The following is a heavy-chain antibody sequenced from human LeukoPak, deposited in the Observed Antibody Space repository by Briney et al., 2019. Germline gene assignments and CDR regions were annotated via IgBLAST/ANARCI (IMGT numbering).Heavy chain of an antibody. CDR1: GFTFSSYA. CDR3: ARPVVTAIMIAWYFDL. CDR2: ISYDGSNK. Sequence: GRSLRLSCAASGFTFSSYAMHWVRQAPGKGLEWVAVISYDGSNKYYADSVKGRFTISRDNSKNTLYLQMNSLRVEDTAVYYCARPVVTAIMIAWYFDLWGRGTLVTVSS. J-gene: IGHJ2*01. V-gene: IGHV3-30-3*01. D-gene: IGHD2-21*02.